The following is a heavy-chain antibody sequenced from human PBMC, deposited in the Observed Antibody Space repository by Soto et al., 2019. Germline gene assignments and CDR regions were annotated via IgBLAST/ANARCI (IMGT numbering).Heavy chain of an antibody. CDR2: VYVGGST. V-gene: IGHV4-61*01. CDR1: GASVSNGRYY. D-gene: IGHD3-22*01. Sequence: SETLSLTCTVSGASVSNGRYYWNWIRRSPGKGLEWIGYVYVGGSTNYNPSLKSRVTISIDTSKNQFSLKLNSVSAADTAVYYCARRLYYDSSGFEGGGMDVWGQGTTVT. J-gene: IGHJ6*02. CDR3: ARRLYYDSSGFEGGGMDV.